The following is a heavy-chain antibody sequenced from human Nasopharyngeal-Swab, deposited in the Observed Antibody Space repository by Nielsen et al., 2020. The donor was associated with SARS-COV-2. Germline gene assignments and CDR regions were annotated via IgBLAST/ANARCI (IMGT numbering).Heavy chain of an antibody. D-gene: IGHD5-18*01. CDR2: INPSGGST. J-gene: IGHJ6*02. V-gene: IGHV1-46*01. Sequence: ASVKVSCKASGYTFTGYYMHWVRQAPGQGLEWMGIINPSGGSTSYAQKFQGRVTMTRDTSTSTVYMELSSLRSEDTAVYYCARVGLVPIQRFVTFPQYYYYYGMDVWGQGTTVTVSS. CDR1: GYTFTGYY. CDR3: ARVGLVPIQRFVTFPQYYYYYGMDV.